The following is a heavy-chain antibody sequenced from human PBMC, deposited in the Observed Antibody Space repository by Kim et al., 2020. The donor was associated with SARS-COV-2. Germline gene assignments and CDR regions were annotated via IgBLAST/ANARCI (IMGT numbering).Heavy chain of an antibody. J-gene: IGHJ6*02. D-gene: IGHD5-12*01. Sequence: SETLSLTCTVSGGSISSYYWSWIRQPPGKGLEWIGYIYYSGSTNYNPSLKSRVTISVDTSKNQFSLKLSSVTAAVTAVYYCARTPVDLYYYGMDVWGQGTTVTVSS. V-gene: IGHV4-59*08. CDR3: ARTPVDLYYYGMDV. CDR2: IYYSGST. CDR1: GGSISSYY.